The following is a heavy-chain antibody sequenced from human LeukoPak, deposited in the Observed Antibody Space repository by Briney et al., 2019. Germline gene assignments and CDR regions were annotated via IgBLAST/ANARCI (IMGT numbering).Heavy chain of an antibody. Sequence: GASVKVSCKASGYTFTSYGISWVRQAPGQGLEWMGWISAHNGNTNYAQKLQGRVTMTTDTSTSTAYMELRSLRSDDTAVYYCARDTLALNPYGSGHYNRYPRYFYGMDVWGQGTTVTVSS. CDR1: GYTFTSYG. J-gene: IGHJ6*02. CDR2: ISAHNGNT. CDR3: ARDTLALNPYGSGHYNRYPRYFYGMDV. V-gene: IGHV1-18*01. D-gene: IGHD3-10*01.